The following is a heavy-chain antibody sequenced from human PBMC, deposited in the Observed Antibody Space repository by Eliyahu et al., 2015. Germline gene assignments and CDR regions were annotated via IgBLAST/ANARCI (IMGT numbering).Heavy chain of an antibody. CDR1: SSYG. Sequence: SSYGMHWVRQAPGKGLEWVAVIWYDGSNKYYADSVKGRFTISRDNSKNTLYLQMNSLRAEDTAVYYCASTVDIVAIDAFDIWGQGTMVTVSS. CDR2: IWYDGSNK. V-gene: IGHV3-33*01. D-gene: IGHD5-12*01. CDR3: ASTVDIVAIDAFDI. J-gene: IGHJ3*02.